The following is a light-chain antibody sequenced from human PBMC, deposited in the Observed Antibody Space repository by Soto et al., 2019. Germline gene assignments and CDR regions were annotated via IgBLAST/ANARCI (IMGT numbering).Light chain of an antibody. CDR2: AAS. CDR1: QTIGSW. V-gene: IGKV1-12*01. J-gene: IGKJ4*01. CDR3: QQTNSFPLT. Sequence: DIQMTQSPSSVSASVGDRVTITCRASQTIGSWLAWYQQKPGKAPKVLIYAASSLRSGVPSRFSGSGSGTDFSLTINSLQPEDVATYYCQQTNSFPLTFGGGTKVEIK.